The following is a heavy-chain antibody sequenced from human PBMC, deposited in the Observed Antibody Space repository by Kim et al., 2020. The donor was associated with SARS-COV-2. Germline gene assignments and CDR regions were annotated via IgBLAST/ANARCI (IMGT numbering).Heavy chain of an antibody. CDR2: INHSGST. V-gene: IGHV4-34*01. D-gene: IGHD6-6*01. CDR1: GGSFSGYY. J-gene: IGHJ4*02. Sequence: SETLSLTCAVYGGSFSGYYWSWIRQPPGKGLEWIGEINHSGSTNYNPSLKSRVTISVDTSKNQFSLKLSSVTAADTAVYYCARASMGIAARHPPLNPPYYFDYWGQGTLVTVSS. CDR3: ARASMGIAARHPPLNPPYYFDY.